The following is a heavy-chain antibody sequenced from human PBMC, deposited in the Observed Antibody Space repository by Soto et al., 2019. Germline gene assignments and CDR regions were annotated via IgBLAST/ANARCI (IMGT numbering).Heavy chain of an antibody. J-gene: IGHJ4*02. V-gene: IGHV4-39*01. CDR1: GGSISGDY. D-gene: IGHD3-10*01. CDR3: ARLPRTTTSGSGTDF. Sequence: QLQLQESGPGLVKPSETLSLTCTVSGGSISGDYWGWIRQPPGKGLEWIATNYYSGRTFYNPSLELLLTIYVDTSSDQFPLKLPSLTAADTAVYYCARLPRTTTSGSGTDFWGQGTLVTVSS. CDR2: NYYSGRT.